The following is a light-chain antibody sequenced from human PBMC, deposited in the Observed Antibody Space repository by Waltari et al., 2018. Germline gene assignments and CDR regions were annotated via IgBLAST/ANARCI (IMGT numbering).Light chain of an antibody. CDR3: SSYAGSVV. CDR1: SSAIGSSNF. CDR2: GGN. V-gene: IGLV2-23*01. Sequence: QSALTQPASVSGSRGQSITLSCTGSSSAIGSSNFVSWYHHHPGKAPKLLIYGGNNRPSGVSNRFSGSKSGNTASLTISGLQAEDEADYYCSSYAGSVVFGGGTKLTVL. J-gene: IGLJ3*02.